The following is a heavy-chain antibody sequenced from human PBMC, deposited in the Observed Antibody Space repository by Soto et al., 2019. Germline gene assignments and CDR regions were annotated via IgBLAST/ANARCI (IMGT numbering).Heavy chain of an antibody. CDR1: GGSISSYY. CDR3: ARDGGIVVVTANDAFDI. CDR2: ISYSGST. J-gene: IGHJ3*02. V-gene: IGHV4-59*01. D-gene: IGHD2-21*02. Sequence: SETLSLTCTVSGGSISSYYWSWIRQPPGKGLEWIGYISYSGSTNYNPSLKSRVTISVDTSKNQFSLRLSSVTAADTAVYYCARDGGIVVVTANDAFDIWGQGTMVTVSS.